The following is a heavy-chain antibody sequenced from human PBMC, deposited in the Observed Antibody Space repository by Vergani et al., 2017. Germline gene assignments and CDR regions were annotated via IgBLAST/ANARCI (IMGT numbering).Heavy chain of an antibody. CDR1: GGSISSGDYY. D-gene: IGHD6-13*01. V-gene: IGHV4-30-4*08. J-gene: IGHJ4*02. CDR3: ARAKYSSSWFDY. Sequence: QVQLQESGPGLVKPSQTRSLTCTVSGGSISSGDYYWSWTRQPPGKGLEWIGYIYFSGSTYSNTSLKSRGIISVDRSKNQFSLKLSSVTAADTAVYYCARAKYSSSWFDYWGQGTLVTVSS. CDR2: IYFSGST.